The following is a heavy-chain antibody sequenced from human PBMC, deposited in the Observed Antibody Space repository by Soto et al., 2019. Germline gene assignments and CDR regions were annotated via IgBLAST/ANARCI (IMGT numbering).Heavy chain of an antibody. CDR3: VRAGDNLGFKDGMDF. Sequence: QVQLLESGGGLVQPGGSLRLSCAASGFTFSSYGMFWVRQAPGKGLEWVAVISYGGSNEYYADSVKGRFTISRDNSTNALYLRLYGLIPNGTAEYDRVRAGDNLGFKDGMDFWAQGTTVTVSS. V-gene: IGHV3-30*05. CDR2: ISYGGSNE. D-gene: IGHD7-27*01. J-gene: IGHJ6*02. CDR1: GFTFSSYG.